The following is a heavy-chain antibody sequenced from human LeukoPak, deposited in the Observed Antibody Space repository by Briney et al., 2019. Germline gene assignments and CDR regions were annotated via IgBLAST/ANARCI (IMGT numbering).Heavy chain of an antibody. CDR2: IYSGGST. CDR3: AKGFLTYSSSWLDY. J-gene: IGHJ4*02. Sequence: GGSLRLSCAASGFTVSSNYMSWVRQAPGKGLEWVSVIYSGGSTYYADSVKGRFTISRDNSKNTLYLQMNSLRAEDTAVYYCAKGFLTYSSSWLDYWGQGTLVTVSS. D-gene: IGHD6-13*01. V-gene: IGHV3-53*01. CDR1: GFTVSSNY.